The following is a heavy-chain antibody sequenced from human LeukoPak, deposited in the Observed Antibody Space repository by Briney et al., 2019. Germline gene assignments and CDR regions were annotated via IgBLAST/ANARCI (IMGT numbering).Heavy chain of an antibody. J-gene: IGHJ4*02. D-gene: IGHD6-6*01. Sequence: PSETLSLTCAVYGGSFSGYYWSWIRQPPGKGLEWIGEINHSGSTNYNPSLTSRVTISVDTSKNQFSLKLSSVTAADTAVYYCARSLRQLARLPTYWGQGTLVTVSS. CDR1: GGSFSGYY. V-gene: IGHV4-34*01. CDR2: INHSGST. CDR3: ARSLRQLARLPTY.